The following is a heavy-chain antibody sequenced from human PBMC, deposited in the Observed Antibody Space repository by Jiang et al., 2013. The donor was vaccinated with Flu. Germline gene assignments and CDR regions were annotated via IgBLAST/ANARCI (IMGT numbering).Heavy chain of an antibody. V-gene: IGHV1-46*01. CDR1: GYTFTRYY. D-gene: IGHD2-21*02. J-gene: IGHJ4*02. CDR2: INPSGGGT. CDR3: ARSDSCGGDCYFLDY. Sequence: EVKKPGAVSEGSCKASGYTFTRYYVNWVRQAPGQGLEWVGIINPSGGGTNYAQKFQGRVTMTRDTSTNTVYMELSSLTSEDTAFYYCARSDSCGGDCYFLDYWGQGTLVTVSS.